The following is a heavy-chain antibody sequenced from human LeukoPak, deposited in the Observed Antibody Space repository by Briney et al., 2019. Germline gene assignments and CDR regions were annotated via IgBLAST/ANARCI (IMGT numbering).Heavy chain of an antibody. CDR2: FNHSGST. J-gene: IGHJ4*02. V-gene: IGHV4-34*01. D-gene: IGHD2-2*01. Sequence: SETLSLTCAVYGGSFSGYYWSWIRQPPGKGLEWIGEFNHSGSTNYNPSLKSRVTISVDTSKNQFSLKLSSVTAADTAVYYCASLYCSSTSCFTFLDYWGQGTLVTVSS. CDR3: ASLYCSSTSCFTFLDY. CDR1: GGSFSGYY.